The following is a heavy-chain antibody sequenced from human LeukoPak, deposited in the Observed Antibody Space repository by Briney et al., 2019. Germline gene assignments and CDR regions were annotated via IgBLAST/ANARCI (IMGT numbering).Heavy chain of an antibody. J-gene: IGHJ4*02. V-gene: IGHV4-39*01. CDR3: ARGSGYYGEDFEY. Sequence: SETLSLTCTVSGGSISSSSYYWGWIRQPPGKGLEWIGSIYYSGSTYYNPSLKSRVTISVDTSKNQFSLKLSSVTAADTAVYYCARGSGYYGEDFEYWGQGTLVTVSS. D-gene: IGHD3-22*01. CDR1: GGSISSSSYY. CDR2: IYYSGST.